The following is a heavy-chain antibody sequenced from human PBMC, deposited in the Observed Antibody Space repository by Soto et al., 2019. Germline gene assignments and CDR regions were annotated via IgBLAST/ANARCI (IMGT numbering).Heavy chain of an antibody. V-gene: IGHV2-5*02. J-gene: IGHJ4*02. CDR1: GFSLSTSGVG. D-gene: IGHD3-22*01. CDR3: AHATYYYDSSGYPLGY. CDR2: IYWDDDK. Sequence: QITLKESGPTLVKPTQTLTLTCTFSGFSLSTSGVGVGWIRQPPGKALEWLALIYWDDDKRYSPSLKSRLTITXDTXNXHVVLTMTNMDPVDTATYYAAHATYYYDSSGYPLGYWGQGTMVTVSS.